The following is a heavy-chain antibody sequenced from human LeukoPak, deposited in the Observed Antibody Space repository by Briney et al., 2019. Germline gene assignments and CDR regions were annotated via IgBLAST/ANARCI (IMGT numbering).Heavy chain of an antibody. CDR3: ARDGGSYVYVWGSFRYRVPFDY. Sequence: ASVKVSCKASGYTFTSYGISWVRQAPAQGLEWVGWISAYNGNTNYAQKLQGRVTMATAASTSTACMELRSLRSDGAAVYYCARDGGSYVYVWGSFRYRVPFDYWGQGTLVTVSS. J-gene: IGHJ4*02. CDR1: GYTFTSYG. V-gene: IGHV1-18*01. CDR2: ISAYNGNT. D-gene: IGHD3-16*02.